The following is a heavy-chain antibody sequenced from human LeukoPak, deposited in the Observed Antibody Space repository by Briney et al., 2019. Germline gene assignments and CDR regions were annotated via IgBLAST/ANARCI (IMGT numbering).Heavy chain of an antibody. J-gene: IGHJ4*02. Sequence: GASVKVSCKASGFTFSNYAMHWVRQAPGQRLEWMGWINAGNGNTKYSQKFQGRVTITRDTSASTAYMELSSLRSEDTAVYYCARDKGNWGSTFDYWGQGTLVTVSS. V-gene: IGHV1-3*01. CDR2: INAGNGNT. CDR3: ARDKGNWGSTFDY. D-gene: IGHD7-27*01. CDR1: GFTFSNYA.